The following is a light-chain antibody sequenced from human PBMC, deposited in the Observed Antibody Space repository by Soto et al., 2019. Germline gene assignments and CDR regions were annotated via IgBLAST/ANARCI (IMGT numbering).Light chain of an antibody. CDR1: QTVNSN. CDR3: QQYSTYTPRT. V-gene: IGKV3D-15*01. J-gene: IGKJ1*01. Sequence: EIVMTQSPATLSVSPEERATLSCRASQTVNSNLAWYQKKPGQAPRLLIYGASTRAPGIPARFSGSGSGTGFTLTISSLQSDDFATYYCQQYSTYTPRTFGQGTKVDIK. CDR2: GAS.